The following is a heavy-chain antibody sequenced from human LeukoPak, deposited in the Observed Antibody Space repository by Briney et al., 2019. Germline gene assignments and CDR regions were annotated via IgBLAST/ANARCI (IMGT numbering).Heavy chain of an antibody. CDR2: IIPIFGTA. Sequence: GASVKVSCKASGGTFSSYAISWVRQAPGQGLEWMGGIIPIFGTANYAQKFQGRVTITADESTSTAYMELSSLRSEDTAVYYCARRRWDYGDYPGVHPFDLWGQGTTVTVSS. D-gene: IGHD4-17*01. V-gene: IGHV1-69*01. CDR3: ARRRWDYGDYPGVHPFDL. CDR1: GGTFSSYA. J-gene: IGHJ3*01.